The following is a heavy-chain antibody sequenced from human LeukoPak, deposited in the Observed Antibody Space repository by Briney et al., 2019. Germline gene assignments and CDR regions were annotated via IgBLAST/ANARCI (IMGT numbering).Heavy chain of an antibody. CDR2: MNPNSGNT. J-gene: IGHJ4*02. CDR3: ATSYDYGDYDDY. CDR1: GYTFTSYD. V-gene: IGHV1-8*01. D-gene: IGHD4-17*01. Sequence: SVKVSCKASGYTFTSYDINWVRQATGQGLEWMGWMNPNSGNTGYAQKFQGRVSMTRNTSISTAYMELSSLRSEDTAVYYCATSYDYGDYDDYWGQGTLVTVSS.